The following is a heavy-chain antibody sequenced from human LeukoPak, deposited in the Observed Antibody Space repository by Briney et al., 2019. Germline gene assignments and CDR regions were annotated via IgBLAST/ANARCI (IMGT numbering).Heavy chain of an antibody. D-gene: IGHD4-17*01. CDR2: IYHSGGT. V-gene: IGHV4-38-2*02. CDR1: DYYISSGYY. CDR3: ARDYAVTTSSPFDY. J-gene: IGHJ4*02. Sequence: SETLSLTRTVSDYYISSGYYWGWIRQPPGKGLEWIGSIYHSGGTDYNPSLKSRVTISVDTSKNQFSLKLSSVTAADTALYYCARDYAVTTSSPFDYWGPGTLVTVSS.